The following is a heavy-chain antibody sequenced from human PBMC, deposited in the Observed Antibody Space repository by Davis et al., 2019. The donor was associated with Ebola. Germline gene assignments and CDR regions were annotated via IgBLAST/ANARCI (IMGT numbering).Heavy chain of an antibody. CDR3: TRGWLPKLESGMDV. V-gene: IGHV3-73*01. Sequence: GESLKISCAASGFTFSGSAMHWVRQASGKGLEWVGRIRSKANSYETAYAASLKGRFSISRDDSKNTAYLQMNSLKTEDTAVYYCTRGWLPKLESGMDVWGQGTTVTVSS. D-gene: IGHD1-1*01. CDR2: IRSKANSYET. CDR1: GFTFSGSA. J-gene: IGHJ6*02.